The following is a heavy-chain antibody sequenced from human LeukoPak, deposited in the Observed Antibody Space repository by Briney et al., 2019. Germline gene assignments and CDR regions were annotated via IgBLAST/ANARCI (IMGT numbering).Heavy chain of an antibody. V-gene: IGHV3-66*01. CDR3: ARESPYYDILTGYADY. Sequence: GGSLRLSCAASGFTVRSNYMSWVRQAPGKGLEWVSVLYSGGSTYYADSVKGRFTISRDNSKNTLYLQMNSLRAEDTAVYYCARESPYYDILTGYADYWGQGTLVTVSS. J-gene: IGHJ4*02. D-gene: IGHD3-9*01. CDR2: LYSGGST. CDR1: GFTVRSNY.